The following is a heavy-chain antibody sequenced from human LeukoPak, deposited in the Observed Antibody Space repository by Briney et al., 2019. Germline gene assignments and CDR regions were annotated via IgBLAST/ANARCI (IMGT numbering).Heavy chain of an antibody. CDR2: FGGGGTST. J-gene: IGHJ4*02. V-gene: IGHV3-23*01. CDR3: VREDTPATANY. CDR1: GFTFSSYA. D-gene: IGHD2-21*02. Sequence: GGSLRLSCAASGFTFSSYAMSWVRQAPGKGLEWVAAFGGGGTSTYFADSVKGRFTISRDNSKDTLFLQMHSLRPGDTAVYYCVREDTPATANYWGQGTLVTISS.